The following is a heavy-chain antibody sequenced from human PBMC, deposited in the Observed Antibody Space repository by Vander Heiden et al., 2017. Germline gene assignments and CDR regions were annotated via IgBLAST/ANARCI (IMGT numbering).Heavy chain of an antibody. CDR2: IKQDGSEK. D-gene: IGHD2-15*01. Sequence: EVQLVESGGGLVQPGGSLRPSCAASGFTFSSYWMSWVRQAPGKGLEWVANIKQDGSEKYYVDSVKGRFTISRDNAKNSLYLQMNSLRAEDTAVYYCARDYCSGGSCYSLSFDYWGQGTLVTVSS. CDR1: GFTFSSYW. J-gene: IGHJ4*02. CDR3: ARDYCSGGSCYSLSFDY. V-gene: IGHV3-7*01.